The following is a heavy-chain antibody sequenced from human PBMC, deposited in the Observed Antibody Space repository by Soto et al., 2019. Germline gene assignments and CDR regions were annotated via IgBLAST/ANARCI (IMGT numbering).Heavy chain of an antibody. D-gene: IGHD3-10*01. CDR3: ARGVGFGYYYYHMDL. Sequence: SETLSLTCTVSGDSVTSVSDYWSWIRQPPGKGLEWIGYIYYSGSADYNPSLGSRVTISIDTSKNQFPLKLTSVTAADTAVYYCARGVGFGYYYYHMDLWGQGTTVTVSS. J-gene: IGHJ6*02. V-gene: IGHV4-61*01. CDR1: GDSVTSVSDY. CDR2: IYYSGSA.